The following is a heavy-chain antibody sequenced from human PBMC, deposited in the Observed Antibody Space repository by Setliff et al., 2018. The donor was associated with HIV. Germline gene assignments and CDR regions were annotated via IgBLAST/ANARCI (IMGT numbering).Heavy chain of an antibody. Sequence: SGPTLVNPTPTLTLTCSFSGFSLTTSGMCVSWIRQPPGKALEWLARIDWDDDKFYNTSLKTRLTISKDTSKNQVVLTMTNMHPVDTATYYCARFYSNYAAFDSWGQGTLVTVSS. CDR3: ARFYSNYAAFDS. J-gene: IGHJ4*02. V-gene: IGHV2-70*17. CDR2: IDWDDDK. D-gene: IGHD4-4*01. CDR1: GFSLTTSGMC.